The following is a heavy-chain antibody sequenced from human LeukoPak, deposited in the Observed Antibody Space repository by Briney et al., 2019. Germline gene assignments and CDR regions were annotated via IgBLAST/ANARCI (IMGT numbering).Heavy chain of an antibody. J-gene: IGHJ4*02. CDR3: ARRDYYGSGSPDF. V-gene: IGHV3-20*04. D-gene: IGHD3-10*01. CDR1: GFTFHDYG. Sequence: GGSLRLSCAASGFTFHDYGMSWVRQSPGKGLEWVSGINRNGNRTGYADSVKGRFTISRDNAKKSLYLQMNSLRAEDTALYYCARRDYYGSGSPDFWGQGTLVTVSS. CDR2: INRNGNRT.